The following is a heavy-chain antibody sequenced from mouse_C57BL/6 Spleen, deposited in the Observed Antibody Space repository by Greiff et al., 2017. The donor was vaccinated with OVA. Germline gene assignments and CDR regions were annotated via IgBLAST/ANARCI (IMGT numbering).Heavy chain of an antibody. J-gene: IGHJ3*01. Sequence: EVKLMESGEGLVKPGGSLKLSCAASGFTFSSYAMSWVRQTPEKRLEWVAYISSGGDYIYYADTVKGRFTISRDNARNTLYLQMSSLKSEDTAMYYCTRGGGDFFAYWGQGTLVTVSA. V-gene: IGHV5-9-1*02. CDR1: GFTFSSYA. CDR3: TRGGGDFFAY. CDR2: ISSGGDYI.